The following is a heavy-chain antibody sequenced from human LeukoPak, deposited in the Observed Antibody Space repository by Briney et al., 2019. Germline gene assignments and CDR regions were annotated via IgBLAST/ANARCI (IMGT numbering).Heavy chain of an antibody. CDR3: ASVGATGTADY. J-gene: IGHJ4*02. Sequence: GGSLRLSCAAFGFTFSDYYMSWLRQATGKGLEWVSYISKIGSDTDFADSVKGRFTISRDNAKNSLYLQMNSMRAEDTAVYYCASVGATGTADYWGQGTLVTVSS. D-gene: IGHD1-1*01. V-gene: IGHV3-11*06. CDR1: GFTFSDYY. CDR2: ISKIGSDT.